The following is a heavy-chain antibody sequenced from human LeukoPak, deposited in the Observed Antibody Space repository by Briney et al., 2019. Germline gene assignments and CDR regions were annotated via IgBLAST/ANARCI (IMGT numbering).Heavy chain of an antibody. Sequence: GGSLRLSCAASGFTFNTYGMNWVRQAPGKGLEWVSIISSSGSDTYYADSVKVRFTIARDNPQNTLYLQMNILRADDTAIYYCARQGEGTTDYWGQGTLVTVSS. D-gene: IGHD2/OR15-2a*01. V-gene: IGHV3-23*01. CDR2: ISSSGSDT. J-gene: IGHJ4*02. CDR3: ARQGEGTTDY. CDR1: GFTFNTYG.